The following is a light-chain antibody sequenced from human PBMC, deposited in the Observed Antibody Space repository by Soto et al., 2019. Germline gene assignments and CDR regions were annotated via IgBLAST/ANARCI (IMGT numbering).Light chain of an antibody. J-gene: IGKJ5*01. CDR2: DAS. CDR1: QSVRSER. Sequence: EVMLKLSPATLSLSKKERATLSCRASQSVRSERLAWYQQKPGQAPRLVIFDASTRATGIPERFSGSGSGTHFTLTITSLEPEDFAVYYCQEYDGAPPVTFGLGTRLEIK. CDR3: QEYDGAPPVT. V-gene: IGKV3-20*01.